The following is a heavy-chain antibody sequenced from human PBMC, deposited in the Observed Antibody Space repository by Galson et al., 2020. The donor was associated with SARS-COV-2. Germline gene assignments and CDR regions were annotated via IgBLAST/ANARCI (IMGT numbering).Heavy chain of an antibody. CDR3: AGLEYGDSVA. CDR2: MNPNSGNT. D-gene: IGHD4-17*01. CDR1: GYTFTNYD. V-gene: IGHV1-8*01. J-gene: IGHJ4*02. Sequence: ASVKVSCKTSGYTFTNYDVNWVRQAAGHGLEWMGWMNPNSGNTGYAQKFQGRVTMTRDTSISTAYLQLSSLRSEDTAVYYCAGLEYGDSVAWGQGTLVTVSS.